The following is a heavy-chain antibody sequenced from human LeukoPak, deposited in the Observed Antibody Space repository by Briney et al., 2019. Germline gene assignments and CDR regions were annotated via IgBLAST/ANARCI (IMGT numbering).Heavy chain of an antibody. CDR1: GYTFSGYF. D-gene: IGHD6-13*01. J-gene: IGHJ4*02. V-gene: IGHV1-2*02. Sequence: ASVKVSCRASGYTFSGYFMHWVRQAPGQGLEWMGWINPNSGETYYAQKFQGRVTMTRDMSITTFYLVLSSLRSDDTALYYCARWDGYSSSPDYWGQGTLVTVSS. CDR3: ARWDGYSSSPDY. CDR2: INPNSGET.